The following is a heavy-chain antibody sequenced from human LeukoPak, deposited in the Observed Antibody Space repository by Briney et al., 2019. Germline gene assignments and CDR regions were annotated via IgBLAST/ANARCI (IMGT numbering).Heavy chain of an antibody. J-gene: IGHJ4*02. Sequence: SETLSLTCAVSGYSISSGYYWGWIRQPPGKGLEWIGSIYHSGSTYYNPSLKSRVTISVDTSKNQFSLKLSSVTAADTAVYYCARDPTTVVTTPYYFDFWGQGTLVTVSS. CDR3: ARDPTTVVTTPYYFDF. CDR1: GYSISSGYY. V-gene: IGHV4-38-2*02. CDR2: IYHSGST. D-gene: IGHD4-23*01.